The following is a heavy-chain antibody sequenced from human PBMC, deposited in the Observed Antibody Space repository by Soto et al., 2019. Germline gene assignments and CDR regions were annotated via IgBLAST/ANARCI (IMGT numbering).Heavy chain of an antibody. J-gene: IGHJ5*02. Sequence: TLSLTCTVSGGSISSGGYYWSWIRQHPGKGLEWIGYIYYSGSTYYNPSLKSRVTISVDTSKNQFSLKLSSVTAADTAVYYCARALSSSWYPHPNWFDPWGQGTLVTVSS. CDR2: IYYSGST. CDR1: GGSISSGGYY. V-gene: IGHV4-31*03. CDR3: ARALSSSWYPHPNWFDP. D-gene: IGHD6-13*01.